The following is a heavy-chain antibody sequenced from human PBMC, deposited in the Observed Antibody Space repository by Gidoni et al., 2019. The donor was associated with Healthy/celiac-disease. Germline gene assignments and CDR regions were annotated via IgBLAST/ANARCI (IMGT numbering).Heavy chain of an antibody. J-gene: IGHJ4*02. V-gene: IGHV1-69*18. CDR3: ARGSEYYDSSGYYSDY. CDR2: IIPIFGTA. D-gene: IGHD3-22*01. CDR1: GGTFSSSA. Sequence: QVQLVQSGAEVKKPGSSVKVSCKASGGTFSSSAISWVRQAPGQGLEWRGRIIPIFGTANYAQKFQGRVTITADESTSTAYMELSSLRSEDTAVYYCARGSEYYDSSGYYSDYWGQGTLVTVSS.